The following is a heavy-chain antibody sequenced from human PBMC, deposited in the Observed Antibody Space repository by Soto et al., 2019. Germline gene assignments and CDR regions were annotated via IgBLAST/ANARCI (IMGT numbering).Heavy chain of an antibody. Sequence: ASVEVSCKASGGTFSSYAISWVRQAPGQGLEWMGGIIPIFGTANYAQKCQGRVTITADKSTSTAYMELSSLRSEDTAVYYCARLYYDILTYYYYYGMDVWGQGTTVTVSS. CDR2: IIPIFGTA. D-gene: IGHD3-9*01. CDR1: GGTFSSYA. V-gene: IGHV1-69*06. CDR3: ARLYYDILTYYYYYGMDV. J-gene: IGHJ6*02.